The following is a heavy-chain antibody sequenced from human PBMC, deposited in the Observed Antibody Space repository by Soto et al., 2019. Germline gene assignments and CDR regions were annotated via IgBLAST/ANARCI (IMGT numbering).Heavy chain of an antibody. Sequence: SETLSLTCTVSGGSVSSGGYFLSWIRQHPGKGLEWIAYIYYSGSAYYNPSLKSRVTISVDTSKNQFSLKLSSVTAADTAVYYCARDGPVGDEDNASYRAFQIWGPGPMVTV. J-gene: IGHJ3*02. CDR3: ARDGPVGDEDNASYRAFQI. CDR2: IYYSGSA. D-gene: IGHD3-10*01. CDR1: GGSVSSGGYF. V-gene: IGHV4-31*03.